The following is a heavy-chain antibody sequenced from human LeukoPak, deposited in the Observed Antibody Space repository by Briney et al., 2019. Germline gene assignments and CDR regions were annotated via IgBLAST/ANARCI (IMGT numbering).Heavy chain of an antibody. Sequence: GGSLRLSCAASGFTFSSYSMNWVRQAPGKGLEWVSSISSSSSYIYYADSVKGRFTISRDNAKNSLYLQMNSLRAEDTAVYYCARARQWLARGSDAFDIWGQGTMVTVSS. J-gene: IGHJ3*02. CDR1: GFTFSSYS. V-gene: IGHV3-21*01. CDR2: ISSSSSYI. CDR3: ARARQWLARGSDAFDI. D-gene: IGHD6-19*01.